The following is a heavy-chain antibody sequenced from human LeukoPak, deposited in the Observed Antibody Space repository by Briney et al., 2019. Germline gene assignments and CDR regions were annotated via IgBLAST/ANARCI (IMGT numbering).Heavy chain of an antibody. CDR1: GFTFSSHS. CDR3: TTNPGSWGDF. D-gene: IGHD2-15*01. Sequence: GGSLRLSCAASGFTFSSHSMNWVRQAPGKGLEWVAHIKSETNGGTADYAAAVEGRFTISRDDSKNTLYLQMNSLKIEDTAVYFCTTNPGSWGDFWGQGSLVTVSS. CDR2: IKSETNGGTA. V-gene: IGHV3-15*07. J-gene: IGHJ4*02.